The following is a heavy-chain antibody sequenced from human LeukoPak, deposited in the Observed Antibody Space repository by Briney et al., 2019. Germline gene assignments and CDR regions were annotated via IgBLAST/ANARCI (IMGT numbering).Heavy chain of an antibody. V-gene: IGHV4-59*08. CDR2: IYYNGVV. J-gene: IGHJ4*02. CDR1: GGSINSFY. CDR3: ARLTRLSTSPDRYYLDY. D-gene: IGHD6-6*01. Sequence: SETLSLTCIVSGGSINSFYWSWLRQPPGKGLEWIGHIYYNGVVVYNPSLKSRVTLSVDTSKNQFSLKLSSVTAADSAVYYCARLTRLSTSPDRYYLDYWGQGTLVTVSS.